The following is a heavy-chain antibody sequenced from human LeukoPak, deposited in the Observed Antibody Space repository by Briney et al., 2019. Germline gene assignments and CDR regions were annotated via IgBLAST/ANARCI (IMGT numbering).Heavy chain of an antibody. Sequence: SETPSLTCTVSGGSISSYYWSWIRQPPGKGLEWIGYIYYSGSTNYNPSLKSRVTISVDTSKNQFSLKLSSVTAADTAVYYCARKNISSWYFDYWGQGTLVTVSS. J-gene: IGHJ4*02. CDR1: GGSISSYY. D-gene: IGHD6-13*01. CDR3: ARKNISSWYFDY. CDR2: IYYSGST. V-gene: IGHV4-59*01.